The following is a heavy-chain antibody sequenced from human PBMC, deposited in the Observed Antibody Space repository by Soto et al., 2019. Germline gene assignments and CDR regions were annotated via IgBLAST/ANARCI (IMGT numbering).Heavy chain of an antibody. Sequence: PGESLKISCKGSGYSFTSYWISWVRQMPGKGLEWIGRIDPSDSYTNYSPSFQGHVTISADKSISTAYLQWSSLKASDTAMYYCARGFTGSACGFGPLGQVTVVTFSS. D-gene: IGHD3-10*01. V-gene: IGHV5-10-1*01. CDR3: ARGFTGSACGFGP. J-gene: IGHJ5*02. CDR1: GYSFTSYW. CDR2: IDPSDSYT.